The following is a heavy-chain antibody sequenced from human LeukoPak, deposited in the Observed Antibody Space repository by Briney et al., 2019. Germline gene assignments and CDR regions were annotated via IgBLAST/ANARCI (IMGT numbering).Heavy chain of an antibody. Sequence: ASVKVSCKASGYTFTGYFMHWVRQAPGQGLEWMGWINPNSGGTNYAQKFQGRVTMTRDTSISTAYMELSGLRSDDTAVYYCARTDPLVGTSNPDYWGQGTLVTVSS. D-gene: IGHD1-14*01. J-gene: IGHJ4*02. CDR3: ARTDPLVGTSNPDY. V-gene: IGHV1-2*02. CDR1: GYTFTGYF. CDR2: INPNSGGT.